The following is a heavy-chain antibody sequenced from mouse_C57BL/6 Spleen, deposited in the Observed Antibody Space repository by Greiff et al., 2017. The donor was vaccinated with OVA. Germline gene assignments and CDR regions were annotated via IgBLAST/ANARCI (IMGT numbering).Heavy chain of an antibody. V-gene: IGHV1-59*01. CDR2: IDPSDSYT. J-gene: IGHJ3*01. Sequence: VQLQQPGAELVRPGPSVKLSCKASGYTFTSSWMHWVKQRPGQGLEWIGVIDPSDSYTNYNQKFKGKATLTVDTSSSTAYMQLSSLTSEDSAVYYCAMSKIVGGFAYWGQGTLVTVSA. CDR3: AMSKIVGGFAY. CDR1: GYTFTSSW.